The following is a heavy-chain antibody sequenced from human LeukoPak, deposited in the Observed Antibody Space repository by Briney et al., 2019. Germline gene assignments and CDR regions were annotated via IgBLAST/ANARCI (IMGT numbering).Heavy chain of an antibody. D-gene: IGHD3-9*01. CDR3: AKYSISAGFYYYYMDV. CDR1: EFTVSSNY. J-gene: IGHJ6*03. CDR2: IYSGGYT. V-gene: IGHV3-53*01. Sequence: GGSLRLSCAASEFTVSSNYMSWVRQAPGKGLEWVSVIYSGGYTYYADSVKGRFTISRDNSKNTLYLQMNSLRAEDTAVYYCAKYSISAGFYYYYMDVWGKGTTVTVSS.